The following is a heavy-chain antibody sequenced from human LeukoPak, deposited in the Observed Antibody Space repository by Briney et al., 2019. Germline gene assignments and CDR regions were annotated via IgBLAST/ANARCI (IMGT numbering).Heavy chain of an antibody. V-gene: IGHV4-59*08. Sequence: PSETLSLTCAVSGGSISNSFWNWIRQPPGKGLEWIGLIHYSGSTNSNPALKSRVTMSLDTSKNHFSLQLRSVTAADTAVYYCARTPERRGYSYGVDAFDFWGPGTMVTVSS. D-gene: IGHD5-18*01. J-gene: IGHJ3*01. CDR1: GGSISNSF. CDR2: IHYSGST. CDR3: ARTPERRGYSYGVDAFDF.